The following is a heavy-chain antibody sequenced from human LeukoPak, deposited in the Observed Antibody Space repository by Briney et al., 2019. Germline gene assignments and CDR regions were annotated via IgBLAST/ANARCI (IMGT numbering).Heavy chain of an antibody. Sequence: GGSLRLSCAASGFTFSSYGMHWVRQAPGKGLEWVAVIWYDGSNKYYADSVKGRFTISRDNSKNTLYLQMNSLRAEDTAVYYRARSEGYYDILTGYYYYYGMDVWGNGTTVTVSS. CDR2: IWYDGSNK. CDR1: GFTFSSYG. J-gene: IGHJ6*04. V-gene: IGHV3-33*01. CDR3: ARSEGYYDILTGYYYYYGMDV. D-gene: IGHD3-9*01.